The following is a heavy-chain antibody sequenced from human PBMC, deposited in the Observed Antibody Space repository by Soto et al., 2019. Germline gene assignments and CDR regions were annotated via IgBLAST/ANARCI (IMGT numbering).Heavy chain of an antibody. CDR1: GASISTYF. V-gene: IGHV4-59*01. CDR2: IYYSVST. CDR3: ARAGSPPSSSWSLFPYYGMDV. J-gene: IGHJ6*02. D-gene: IGHD6-13*01. Sequence: SETLSLTCTVSGASISTYFWSWIRQPPGKGLEWIGYIYYSVSTNYNPSLKSRVNMSVDSSENQFSLKLTSVTAADTAVYYCARAGSPPSSSWSLFPYYGMDVWGQGTTVTVSS.